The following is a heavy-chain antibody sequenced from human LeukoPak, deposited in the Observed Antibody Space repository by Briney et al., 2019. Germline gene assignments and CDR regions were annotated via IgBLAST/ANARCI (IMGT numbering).Heavy chain of an antibody. CDR1: GGSDSSGTYY. J-gene: IGHJ4*02. CDR3: ARRGGSGRSFDY. Sequence: SETLSLTCTVSGGSDSSGTYYWSWIRQPPGKGLEWIGYIYYTGSTNYNPSLKSRLTISVDTSKNQFSLKLSSVTAADTAVYYCARRGGSGRSFDYWGQGTLVTVSS. CDR2: IYYTGST. D-gene: IGHD3-10*01. V-gene: IGHV4-61*01.